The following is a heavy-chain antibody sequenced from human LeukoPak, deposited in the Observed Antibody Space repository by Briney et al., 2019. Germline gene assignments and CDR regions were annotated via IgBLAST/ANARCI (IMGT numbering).Heavy chain of an antibody. V-gene: IGHV3-30*18. CDR2: VSYDGSKK. J-gene: IGHJ4*02. CDR3: AKDIEVEWFRQFDY. D-gene: IGHD3-3*01. Sequence: GRSLRLSCAASGFTFTSYGMHWVRQAPGKGLEWVAVVSYDGSKKYYADSDSVKGRFTISRDNSKNTLYLQMNSLRAEDTAVYYCAKDIEVEWFRQFDYWGQGTLVTVSS. CDR1: GFTFTSYG.